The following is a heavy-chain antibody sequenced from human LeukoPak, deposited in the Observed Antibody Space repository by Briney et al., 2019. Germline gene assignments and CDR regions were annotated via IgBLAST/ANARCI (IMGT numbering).Heavy chain of an antibody. CDR2: FHTAGDT. Sequence: GSPRLSCAASGFTFSNYDMHWVRQVTGKGLEWVSAFHTAGDTHYSGSVKGRFATSRENAKNSFYLQMNKLRAGDTALYYCARGSCSSSSCYERLNGLDVWGQGTPVTVSS. J-gene: IGHJ6*02. D-gene: IGHD2-2*01. CDR3: ARGSCSSSSCYERLNGLDV. CDR1: GFTFSNYD. V-gene: IGHV3-13*01.